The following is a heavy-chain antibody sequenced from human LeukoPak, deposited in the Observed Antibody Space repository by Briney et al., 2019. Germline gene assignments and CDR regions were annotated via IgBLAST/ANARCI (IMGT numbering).Heavy chain of an antibody. Sequence: SGGSLRLSCAASGFTFSSYSMNWVRQAPGKGLEWVSSISSSSSYIYYADSVKGRFTISRDNAKNSLYLQMNSLRAEDTAVYYCARDPVGAKEYYFDYWGQGTLVTVSS. CDR1: GFTFSSYS. V-gene: IGHV3-21*01. J-gene: IGHJ4*02. CDR2: ISSSSSYI. CDR3: ARDPVGAKEYYFDY. D-gene: IGHD1-26*01.